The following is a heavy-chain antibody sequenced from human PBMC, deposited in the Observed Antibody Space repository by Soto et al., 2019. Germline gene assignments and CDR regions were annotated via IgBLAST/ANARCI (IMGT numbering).Heavy chain of an antibody. Sequence: PSETLSLTCTVSGGSISSGGYYWSWIRQHPGKGLEWIGYIFYSGTTYYNPSLKSRVTISVDTSKNQFSLRAEDTAVYYCARAYIDGIAAAGTHWGQGTLVTVSS. D-gene: IGHD6-13*01. CDR2: IFYSGTT. CDR1: GGSISSGGYY. CDR3: ARAYIDGIAAAGTH. V-gene: IGHV4-31*03. J-gene: IGHJ4*02.